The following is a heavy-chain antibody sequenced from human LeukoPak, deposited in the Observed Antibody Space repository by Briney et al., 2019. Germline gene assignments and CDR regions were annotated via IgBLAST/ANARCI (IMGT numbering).Heavy chain of an antibody. CDR2: IRYDGSNK. D-gene: IGHD5-24*01. CDR3: AKANRDGYNPGCNDY. CDR1: GFTFSSYG. J-gene: IGHJ4*02. V-gene: IGHV3-30*02. Sequence: GGSLRLSCAASGFTFSSYGMHWVRQAPGKGLEWVAFIRYDGSNKYYADSVKGRFTISRDNSKNTLYLQMNSLRAEDTAVYYCAKANRDGYNPGCNDYWGQGTLVTVSS.